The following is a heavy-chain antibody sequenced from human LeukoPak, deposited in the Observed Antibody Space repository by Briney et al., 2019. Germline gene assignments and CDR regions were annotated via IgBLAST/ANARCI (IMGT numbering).Heavy chain of an antibody. CDR2: TSWNSVCI. J-gene: IGHJ6*03. CDR1: GSTFDELA. CDR3: VEGLCSSSSCFPNYYYYIDV. D-gene: IGHD2-15*01. Sequence: GRSLRLSCAVSGSTFDELAMHWVRQVPGKGLEWVSGTSWNSVCIVYADSVKCRFTISRDNFKNLLFLQMSSLRAADTALYYCVEGLCSSSSCFPNYYYYIDVWGRGTTVTVSS. V-gene: IGHV3-9*01.